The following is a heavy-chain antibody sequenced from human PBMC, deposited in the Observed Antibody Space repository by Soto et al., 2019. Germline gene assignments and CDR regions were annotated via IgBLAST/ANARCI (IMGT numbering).Heavy chain of an antibody. CDR1: GFSFSSYW. CDR2: INEEGTER. D-gene: IGHD2-8*01. Sequence: EVQLVESGGGLVQPGGSLRVSCAASGFSFSSYWMSWVRHCPGKGLEWVADINEEGTERYYADSVKGRFTISRDNGENSVYLQMNNLRVDDTAVYSCAKSPMVRTFHYGMEVWGQGTTVTVSS. V-gene: IGHV3-7*05. J-gene: IGHJ6*02. CDR3: AKSPMVRTFHYGMEV.